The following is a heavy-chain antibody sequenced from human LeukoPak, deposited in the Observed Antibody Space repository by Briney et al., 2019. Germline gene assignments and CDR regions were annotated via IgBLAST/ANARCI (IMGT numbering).Heavy chain of an antibody. CDR2: IYHSGST. Sequence: GSLRLSCAASGFTFSSYAMSWVRQPPGKGLEWIGEIYHSGSTNYNPSLKSRVTISVDKSKNQFSLKLSSVTAADTAVYYCARIHYGYFDYWGQGTLVTVSS. D-gene: IGHD3-16*01. V-gene: IGHV4-4*02. CDR1: GFTFSSYAM. CDR3: ARIHYGYFDY. J-gene: IGHJ4*02.